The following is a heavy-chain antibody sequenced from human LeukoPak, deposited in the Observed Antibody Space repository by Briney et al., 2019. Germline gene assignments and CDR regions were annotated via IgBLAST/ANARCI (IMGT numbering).Heavy chain of an antibody. CDR1: GFTFSSYS. CDR3: ARDLPGLRRAFDI. V-gene: IGHV3-21*01. J-gene: IGHJ3*02. CDR2: ISSSSSYI. Sequence: PGGSLRLSCAASGFTFSSYSMNWVRQAPGKGLEWVSSISSSSSYIYYADSVKSRFTISRDNAKNSLYLQMNSLRAEDTAVYYCARDLPGLRRAFDIWGQGTMVTVSS.